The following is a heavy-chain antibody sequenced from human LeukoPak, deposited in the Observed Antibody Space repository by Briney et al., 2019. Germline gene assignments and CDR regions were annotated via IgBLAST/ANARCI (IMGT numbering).Heavy chain of an antibody. D-gene: IGHD3-22*01. Sequence: GSLRLSCAVSGFPFTRFYISWIRQAPGKGLEWISYIGLSGSPLDYADSVRGRFTISRNNAKNSLYLELNSLRAEDTAVYYCARKDFSSGSFSYWGQGTLVTVSS. CDR1: GFPFTRFY. J-gene: IGHJ4*02. CDR2: IGLSGSPL. CDR3: ARKDFSSGSFSY. V-gene: IGHV3-11*04.